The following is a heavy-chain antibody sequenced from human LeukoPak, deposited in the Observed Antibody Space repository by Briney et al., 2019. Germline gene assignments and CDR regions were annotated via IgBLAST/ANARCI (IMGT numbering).Heavy chain of an antibody. J-gene: IGHJ4*02. Sequence: GGSLRLSCEASGFSFSDYYMSWIRQPPGKGLEWIAYIRSGATTIYYADSVKGRFTISRDDAKNSLFLQMNSLRAEDTPIYYCATINFRPYWGQGTLVTVSS. CDR1: GFSFSDYY. CDR2: IRSGATTI. V-gene: IGHV3-11*01. CDR3: ATINFRPY. D-gene: IGHD1-1*01.